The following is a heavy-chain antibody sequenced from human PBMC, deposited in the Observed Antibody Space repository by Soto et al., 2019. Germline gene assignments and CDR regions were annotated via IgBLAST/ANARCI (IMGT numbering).Heavy chain of an antibody. Sequence: QVQLVQSGAEGKKPGASVKVSCKASGYTFTGNYMHWVRQAPGQGLEWMGWIDPKSGGTKYARNLQGRVTMTKVTSMSTAYMEPTRLRPDDTAVYYCARDPLGEGYNYHYDYVMDVWGQGTTVTVSS. CDR2: IDPKSGGT. D-gene: IGHD1-26*01. V-gene: IGHV1-2*02. J-gene: IGHJ6*02. CDR3: ARDPLGEGYNYHYDYVMDV. CDR1: GYTFTGNY.